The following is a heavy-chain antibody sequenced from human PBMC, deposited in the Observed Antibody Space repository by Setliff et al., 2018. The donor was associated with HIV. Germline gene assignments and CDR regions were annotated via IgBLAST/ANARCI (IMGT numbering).Heavy chain of an antibody. J-gene: IGHJ5*02. CDR1: GVSINRTDHY. Sequence: PSETLSLTCSVSGVSINRTDHYWGWIRQSPGKRMEWIGSVSQSGSTYYNPSLKSRITISVDRSKNLFSLKLISVTAADQGVYYCARVPVAGANWFDPWGLGTLVTVSS. CDR2: VSQSGST. V-gene: IGHV4-39*01. CDR3: ARVPVAGANWFDP. D-gene: IGHD2-21*01.